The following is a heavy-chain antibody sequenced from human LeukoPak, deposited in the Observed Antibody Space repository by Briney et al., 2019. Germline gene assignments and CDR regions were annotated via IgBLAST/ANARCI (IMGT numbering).Heavy chain of an antibody. D-gene: IGHD2-15*01. J-gene: IGHJ4*02. CDR1: GYTFTGYY. V-gene: IGHV1-2*02. CDR3: AGEYCSGGTCRQGFDY. CDR2: INPNSGDT. Sequence: ASVKVSCTASGYTFTGYYMHWVRQAPGQGLEYMGWINPNSGDTNHAQNFQGRVTLTRDTSISTAYMELSSLRSDDSALYYCAGEYCSGGTCRQGFDYWGQGTLVTVSS.